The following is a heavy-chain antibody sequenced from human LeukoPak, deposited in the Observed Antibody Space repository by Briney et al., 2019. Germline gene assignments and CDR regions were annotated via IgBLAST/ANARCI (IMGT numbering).Heavy chain of an antibody. CDR1: GGSIRSSSYY. CDR3: ASISRGHFGVSNWFDP. CDR2: VYSSGRT. V-gene: IGHV4-39*07. D-gene: IGHD3-3*01. J-gene: IGHJ5*02. Sequence: PSETLSLTCTVSGGSIRSSSYYWGWIRQPPGKGLEWIGSVYSSGRTYYNPSLTSRVTVSADTSKNQFSLKLSSVTAADTAVYYCASISRGHFGVSNWFDPWGQGTLVTVSS.